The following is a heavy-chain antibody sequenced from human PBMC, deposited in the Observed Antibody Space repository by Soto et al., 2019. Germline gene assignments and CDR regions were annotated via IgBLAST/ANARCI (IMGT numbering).Heavy chain of an antibody. Sequence: ASVKVSCKASGYTFTSYDINWVRQATGQGLEWMGWMNPNSGNTGYAQKFQGRVTMTRNTSISTAYMELSSLRSEDTAVYYCASRSRGYDILTGYFENWFDPWGQGTLVTLSS. CDR2: MNPNSGNT. D-gene: IGHD3-9*01. V-gene: IGHV1-8*01. J-gene: IGHJ5*02. CDR3: ASRSRGYDILTGYFENWFDP. CDR1: GYTFTSYD.